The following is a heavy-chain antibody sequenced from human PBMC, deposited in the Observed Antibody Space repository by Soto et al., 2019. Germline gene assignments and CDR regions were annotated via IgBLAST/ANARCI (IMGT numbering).Heavy chain of an antibody. CDR3: ARWEDGYNWVDY. CDR2: IYYSGST. CDR1: GGSISSSSYY. D-gene: IGHD5-12*01. Sequence: QLQLQESGPGLVKPSETLSLTCTVSGGSISSSSYYWGWIRQPPGKGLEWIGSIYYSGSTYYNTSLKSRVTLSVDTSKNHFSLKLSSVTAADTAVYYCARWEDGYNWVDYWGQGTLVTVSS. J-gene: IGHJ4*02. V-gene: IGHV4-39*02.